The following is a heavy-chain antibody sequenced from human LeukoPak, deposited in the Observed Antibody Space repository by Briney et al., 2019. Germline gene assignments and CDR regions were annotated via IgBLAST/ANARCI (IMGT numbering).Heavy chain of an antibody. Sequence: TSETLSLTCAVSGGSISSGGYSWSWIGQPPGKGLEWIGYIYHSGSTYYNPSLKSRVTISVDRSKNQFSLKLSSVTAADTAVYYCARAASTTTLDYWGQGTLVTVSS. V-gene: IGHV4-30-2*01. CDR2: IYHSGST. CDR3: ARAASTTTLDY. J-gene: IGHJ4*02. D-gene: IGHD1-1*01. CDR1: GGSISSGGYS.